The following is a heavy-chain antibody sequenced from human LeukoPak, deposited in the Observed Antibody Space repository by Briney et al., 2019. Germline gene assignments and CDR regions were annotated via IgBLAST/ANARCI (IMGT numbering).Heavy chain of an antibody. J-gene: IGHJ4*02. V-gene: IGHV3-48*03. CDR3: ARDDIAVATCFDY. CDR1: GFTFSSYE. D-gene: IGHD6-19*01. CDR2: ISSSGSTI. Sequence: GGSLRLSCAASGFTFSSYEMNWVRQAPGKGLEWVSYISSSGSTIYYADSVKGRFTISRDNAKNSLYLQMNSLRAEDTAVYHCARDDIAVATCFDYWGQGTLVTVSS.